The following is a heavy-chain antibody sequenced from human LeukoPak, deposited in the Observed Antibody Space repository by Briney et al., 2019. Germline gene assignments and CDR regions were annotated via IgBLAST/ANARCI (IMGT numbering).Heavy chain of an antibody. D-gene: IGHD2-2*01. CDR1: GYTFTSYG. CDR3: ARDYCSSTSCYAGDFDY. Sequence: GASVKVSCKASGYTFTSYGISWVRQAPGQGLEWMGWISAYNGNTNYAQKLQGRVTMTTDTSTSTAYMELRSLRSDDTAVYYCARDYCSSTSCYAGDFDYWGQGTLVTVSS. V-gene: IGHV1-18*01. CDR2: ISAYNGNT. J-gene: IGHJ4*02.